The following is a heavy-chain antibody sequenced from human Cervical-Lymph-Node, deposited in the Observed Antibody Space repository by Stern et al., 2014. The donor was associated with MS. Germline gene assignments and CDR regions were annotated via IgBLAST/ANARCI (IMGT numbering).Heavy chain of an antibody. V-gene: IGHV3-21*01. D-gene: IGHD3-16*01. J-gene: IGHJ4*02. CDR2: ISSTSTYI. CDR1: GFTFSTHT. CDR3: LRDGGDY. Sequence: EVQLVESGGGLVKPGGSLRLSCAASGFTFSTHTVNWVRQAPGKGLEWVSSISSTSTYIYYAHSVKGRFTISRYNARNSLYLQMNSLRVDDTAVYYCLRDGGDYWGQGTLVTVSS.